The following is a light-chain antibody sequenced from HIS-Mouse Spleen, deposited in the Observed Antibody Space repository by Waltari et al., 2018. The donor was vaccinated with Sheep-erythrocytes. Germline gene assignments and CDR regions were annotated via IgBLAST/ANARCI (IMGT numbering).Light chain of an antibody. V-gene: IGLV2-23*01. CDR1: SSDVGSYNL. CDR3: CSYAGSSTPWV. CDR2: EGS. Sequence: QSALTQPASVSGSPGQSITISCTGTSSDVGSYNLVSWYQQHPGKAPKLMIYEGSKRTSGVSNRFAGSKSGNTASRTISGLQAEDEADYYCCSYAGSSTPWVFGGGTKLTVL. J-gene: IGLJ3*02.